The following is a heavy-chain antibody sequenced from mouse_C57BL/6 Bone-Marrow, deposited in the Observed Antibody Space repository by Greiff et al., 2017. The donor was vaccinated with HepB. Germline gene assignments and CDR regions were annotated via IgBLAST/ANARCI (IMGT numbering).Heavy chain of an antibody. J-gene: IGHJ1*03. D-gene: IGHD1-1*01. CDR2: IDPNSGGT. Sequence: VQLQQPGAELVKPGASVKLSCKASGYTFTSYWMHWVKQRPGRGLEWIGGIDPNSGGTKYNEKFKSKATLTVDKPSSTAYMQLSSLTSEDSAVYYCARWVYYGSSYWYFDVWGTGTTVTVSS. V-gene: IGHV1-72*01. CDR1: GYTFTSYW. CDR3: ARWVYYGSSYWYFDV.